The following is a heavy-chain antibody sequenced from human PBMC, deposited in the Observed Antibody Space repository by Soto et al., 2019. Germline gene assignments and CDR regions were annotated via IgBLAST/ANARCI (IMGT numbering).Heavy chain of an antibody. CDR2: MKPKSGDT. J-gene: IGHJ6*02. CDR1: GYTFTSYD. V-gene: IGHV1-8*01. D-gene: IGHD6-6*01. Sequence: QVQLVQSGAEVKKPGASVKVSCKTSGYTFTSYDINWVRQAPGQGLEWMGWMKPKSGDTGYAPKFQGRVNMTRNTSTGTVYMELSSLISDDTAVYYCARRRAVVAARPYYYYAMDVWGQGTTVTVSS. CDR3: ARRRAVVAARPYYYYAMDV.